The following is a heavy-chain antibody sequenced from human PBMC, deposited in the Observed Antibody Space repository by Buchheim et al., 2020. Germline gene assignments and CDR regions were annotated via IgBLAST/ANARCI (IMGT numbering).Heavy chain of an antibody. J-gene: IGHJ3*02. CDR3: ARALTMIARGAGAFDI. D-gene: IGHD3-22*01. Sequence: QVQLVESGGGVVQPGRSLRLSCAASGFTFSSYAMHWVRQAPGKGLEWVAVISYDGSNKYYADSVKGRFTISRDNSKNTLYLQMNSLRAEDTAVYYCARALTMIARGAGAFDIWGQGT. V-gene: IGHV3-30-3*01. CDR2: ISYDGSNK. CDR1: GFTFSSYA.